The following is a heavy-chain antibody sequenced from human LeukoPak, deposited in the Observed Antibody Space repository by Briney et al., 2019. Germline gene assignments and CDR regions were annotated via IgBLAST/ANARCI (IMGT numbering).Heavy chain of an antibody. D-gene: IGHD4-17*01. J-gene: IGHJ4*02. CDR1: GVSFSNYD. CDR2: IWYDGGNK. Sequence: GRSLRLSCAASGVSFSNYDMHWVRQAPGKGLEWAAVIWYDGGNKYYADSVKGRFTISRDNSKNTLYLQMNSLRVEDTAVYYCARGDPTVTTKQNFDYWGQGTLVTVSS. V-gene: IGHV3-33*01. CDR3: ARGDPTVTTKQNFDY.